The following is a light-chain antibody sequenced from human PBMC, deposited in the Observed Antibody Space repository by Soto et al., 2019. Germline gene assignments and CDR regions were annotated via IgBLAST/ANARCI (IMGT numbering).Light chain of an antibody. CDR2: ISN. J-gene: IGLJ2*01. CDR1: SSNIGSNT. Sequence: QSELTQPPSASGTPGQRVTISCSGGSSNIGSNTVSWYQQLPGAAPKLLIYISNERPSGVPDRFSGSKSGTSASLAISGLQSEDEAEYYCAAWDDSLNGPVFGGGTKVTVL. V-gene: IGLV1-44*01. CDR3: AAWDDSLNGPV.